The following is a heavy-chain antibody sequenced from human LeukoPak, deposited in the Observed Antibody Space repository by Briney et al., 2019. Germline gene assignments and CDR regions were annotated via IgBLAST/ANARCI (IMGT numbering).Heavy chain of an antibody. J-gene: IGHJ4*02. V-gene: IGHV4-59*01. D-gene: IGHD6-19*01. CDR1: GGSISSYY. CDR3: ARGPLGQWLEYYFDY. Sequence: SETLSLTCTVSGGSISSYYWSWIRQPPGKGLEWIGYIYYSGSTNYNPSLKSRVTISVDTSKNQFSLKLSSVTAADTAVYYCARGPLGQWLEYYFDYWGQGTLVTVSS. CDR2: IYYSGST.